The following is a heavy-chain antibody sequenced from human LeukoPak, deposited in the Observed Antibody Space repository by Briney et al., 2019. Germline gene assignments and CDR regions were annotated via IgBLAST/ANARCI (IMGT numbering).Heavy chain of an antibody. CDR2: NNPSGGST. D-gene: IGHD4-17*01. CDR1: VYTFTSYY. CDR3: ARGWSSGDYGGYFDY. V-gene: IGHV1-46*01. J-gene: IGHJ4*02. Sequence: ASVEVSCKACVYTFTSYYMHWVRQAPAQGREGREINNPSGGSTSYAQKFQGRVTMTRDTSTSTVYMELSSLRSEDTAVYYCARGWSSGDYGGYFDYWGQGTLVTVSS.